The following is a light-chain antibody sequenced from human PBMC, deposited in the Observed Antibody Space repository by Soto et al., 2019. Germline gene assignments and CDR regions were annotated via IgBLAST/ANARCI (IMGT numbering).Light chain of an antibody. CDR1: QSLSSN. CDR3: QQYYSFPQT. Sequence: EIVLRQSPATLSVSPGERATLSCRASQSLSSNLAWYQQKVGQPPRLLIYAASTRATGIPARFTGSESGTEFTLTISSLQSEDFATYYCQQYYSFPQTFGQGTKVEIK. J-gene: IGKJ1*01. CDR2: AAS. V-gene: IGKV3-15*01.